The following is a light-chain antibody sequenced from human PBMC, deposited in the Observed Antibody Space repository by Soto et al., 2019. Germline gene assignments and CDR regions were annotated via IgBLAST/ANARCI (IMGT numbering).Light chain of an antibody. Sequence: TQMTQSPLSLLASVGEKIIITCRASRDVGSDVSWYQQKPGQAPKLVIYAASNLYTGVPSRFSGRRSGTEFTLTISSLQPEDSASYYCLQDYGDSWTFGQGTKVDIK. CDR3: LQDYGDSWT. CDR1: RDVGSD. V-gene: IGKV1-6*01. J-gene: IGKJ1*01. CDR2: AAS.